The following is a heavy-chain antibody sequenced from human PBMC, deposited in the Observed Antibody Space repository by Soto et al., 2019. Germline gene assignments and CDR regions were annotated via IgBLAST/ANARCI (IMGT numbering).Heavy chain of an antibody. CDR2: ISSSGSTI. Sequence: PGGSLRLSCAASGFTFSSYEMNWVRQAPGKGLEWVSYISSSGSTIYYADSVKGRFTISRDNAKNSLYLQMNSLRAEDTAVYYCARDSCSGGSCYPVGYYYYGMDVWGQGTTVTVS. D-gene: IGHD2-15*01. V-gene: IGHV3-48*03. CDR3: ARDSCSGGSCYPVGYYYYGMDV. CDR1: GFTFSSYE. J-gene: IGHJ6*02.